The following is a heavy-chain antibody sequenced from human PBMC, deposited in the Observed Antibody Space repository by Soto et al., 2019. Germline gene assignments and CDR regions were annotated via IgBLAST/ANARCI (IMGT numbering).Heavy chain of an antibody. V-gene: IGHV3-72*01. CDR1: GFTFSDHY. J-gene: IGHJ4*02. CDR3: SRAKSSSGYYFFES. Sequence: PGGSLRLSCAASGFTFSDHYMDWVRQAPGKGLEWVGRIRDKGHSYTTEYAASVKGRFTISRDDSNSLYLQMNSLKTEDTAVYYCSRAKSSSGYYFFESWGQGTRVTVSS. CDR2: IRDKGHSYTT. D-gene: IGHD6-25*01.